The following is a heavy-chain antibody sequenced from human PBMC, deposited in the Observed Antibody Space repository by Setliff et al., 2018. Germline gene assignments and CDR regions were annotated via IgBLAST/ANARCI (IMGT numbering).Heavy chain of an antibody. CDR2: IIDSGST. Sequence: SETLSLTCAVYGGSFRGYYWSWIRQPPGKRLEWIGEIIDSGSTNYNPSLKSRFTISMDTSKNQFSLKVSSVTAADTALYYCARDGNNWNDLDYWGHGTLVTVSS. J-gene: IGHJ4*01. CDR1: GGSFRGYY. V-gene: IGHV4-34*12. D-gene: IGHD1-20*01. CDR3: ARDGNNWNDLDY.